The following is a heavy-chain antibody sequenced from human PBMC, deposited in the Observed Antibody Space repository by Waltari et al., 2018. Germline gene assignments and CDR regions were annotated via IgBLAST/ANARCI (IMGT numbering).Heavy chain of an antibody. CDR1: GGSISSYY. Sequence: QVQLQESGPGLVKPSETLSLTCTVSGGSISSYYWSWLRPPPGKGLEWIGYIYYSGSTNYNPSLKSRVTISVDTSKNQFSLKLSSVTAADTAVYYCASARPYYDFWSGPTSIDYWGQGTLVTVSS. CDR3: ASARPYYDFWSGPTSIDY. D-gene: IGHD3-3*01. CDR2: IYYSGST. J-gene: IGHJ4*02. V-gene: IGHV4-59*01.